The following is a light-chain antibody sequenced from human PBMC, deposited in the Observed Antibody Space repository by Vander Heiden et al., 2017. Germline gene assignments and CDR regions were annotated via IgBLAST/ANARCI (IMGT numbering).Light chain of an antibody. V-gene: IGKV1-27*01. J-gene: IGKJ1*01. Sequence: DIQMTQSPSSLSASVGDRVTIPCRARQGISKYFAWYQQKPGKVPKLLIYAGSTLQAGVPSRYSGSGSGTDFTLTISSLQPEDVATYYCQKYDSAHPWTFGQGTKVEIK. CDR2: AGS. CDR1: QGISKY. CDR3: QKYDSAHPWT.